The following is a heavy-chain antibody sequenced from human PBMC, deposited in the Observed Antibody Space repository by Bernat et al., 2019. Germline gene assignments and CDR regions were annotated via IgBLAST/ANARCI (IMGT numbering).Heavy chain of an antibody. CDR3: ARDLTSLRTWYLAL. Sequence: EVQLVESGGGLVNPGGSLRVSCAGSGFTFSSYGMNWVRQAPGKGLEWVSYISTSGTYIYYAASVRGRFTISRDNAKNSLYLQMNILRAEDTAIYYCARDLTSLRTWYLALWGRGTMVTVSS. D-gene: IGHD2/OR15-2a*01. V-gene: IGHV3-21*05. CDR2: ISTSGTYI. CDR1: GFTFSSYG. J-gene: IGHJ2*01.